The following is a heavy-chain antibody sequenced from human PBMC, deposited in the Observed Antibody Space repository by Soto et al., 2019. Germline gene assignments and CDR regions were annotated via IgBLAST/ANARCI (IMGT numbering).Heavy chain of an antibody. CDR3: ARGFRVIGHCSGGSCYGAGADY. CDR1: GFTFSSYW. D-gene: IGHD2-15*01. Sequence: EVQLVESGGGLVQPGGSLRLSCAASGFTFSSYWMHWVRQAPGKGLVWVSRINSDGSSTSYADSVKGRFTISRDNAKNTLYLQMISLRAEDTAVYYCARGFRVIGHCSGGSCYGAGADYWGQGTLVTVSS. V-gene: IGHV3-74*01. J-gene: IGHJ4*02. CDR2: INSDGSST.